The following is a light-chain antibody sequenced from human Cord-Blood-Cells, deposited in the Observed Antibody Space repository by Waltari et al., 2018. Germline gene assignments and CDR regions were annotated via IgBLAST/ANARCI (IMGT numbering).Light chain of an antibody. Sequence: QSVLTPPPSVSGAPGQRVTISCTGSRSDIGAGYDVHWYQQLPGTAPKLLLYGTSNRPSGVPDRFSGSKSGTSASLAITGLQAEDEADYYCQSYDSSLSGYVFGTGTKVTVL. CDR3: QSYDSSLSGYV. J-gene: IGLJ1*01. CDR1: RSDIGAGYD. V-gene: IGLV1-40*01. CDR2: GTS.